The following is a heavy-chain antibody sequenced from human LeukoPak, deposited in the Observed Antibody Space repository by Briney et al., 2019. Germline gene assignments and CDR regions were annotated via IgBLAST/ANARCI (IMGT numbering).Heavy chain of an antibody. V-gene: IGHV3-23*01. CDR3: AKAPAGAAAAYCYYGMDV. Sequence: GGSLRLSCAASGFTFSSYAMTWVRQAPGKGLEWVSVICGSGGSTYYADSVKGRFTIARDNSKNTLYLQMNSLRAEDAAVYYCAKAPAGAAAAYCYYGMDVWGQGTTVTVSS. CDR2: ICGSGGST. J-gene: IGHJ6*02. CDR1: GFTFSSYA. D-gene: IGHD6-13*01.